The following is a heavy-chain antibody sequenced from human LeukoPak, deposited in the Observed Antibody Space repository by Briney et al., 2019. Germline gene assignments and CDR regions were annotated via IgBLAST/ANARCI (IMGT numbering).Heavy chain of an antibody. CDR1: GYTFTSYD. J-gene: IGHJ4*02. D-gene: IGHD5-12*01. V-gene: IGHV1-8*01. CDR3: EIYTGYDSF. CDR2: MSPDSGYT. Sequence: ASVTVSCKASGYTFTSYDITWVRQAPGQGLEWMGWMSPDSGYTGYAQTFQGRVTLTRNTSVSTAFMELSSLRSEDTAVYYCEIYTGYDSFWGQGTLVTVSS.